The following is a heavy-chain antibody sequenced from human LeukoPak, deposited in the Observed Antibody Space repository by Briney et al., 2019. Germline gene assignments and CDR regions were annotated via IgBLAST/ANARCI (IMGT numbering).Heavy chain of an antibody. D-gene: IGHD4-17*01. CDR1: GFAFSTYW. CDR3: ARGAPYRDNSHY. CDR2: INGDGSTT. Sequence: PGGSLRLSCAASGFAFSTYWMHWVRQAPGKGLVWVSRINGDGSTTYYADSVKGRFTISRDNARTTVYLQMNSLRAEDTAIYYCARGAPYRDNSHYWGQGTLVTVSS. V-gene: IGHV3-74*01. J-gene: IGHJ4*02.